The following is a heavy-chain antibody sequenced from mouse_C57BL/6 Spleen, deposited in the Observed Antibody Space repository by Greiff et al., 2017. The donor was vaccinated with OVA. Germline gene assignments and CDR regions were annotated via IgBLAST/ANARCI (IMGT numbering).Heavy chain of an antibody. CDR3: ARSDDYYFDD. Sequence: QVQLQQSGAELVRPGASVKMSCKASGYTFTSYNMHWVQQTPRQGLEWIGAIYPGNGDTSYNQKFKGKATLTVDKSSSTAYMQLSSLTSEDSAVYFCARSDDYYFDDWGQGTTLTVSS. D-gene: IGHD2-4*01. CDR1: GYTFTSYN. V-gene: IGHV1-12*01. CDR2: IYPGNGDT. J-gene: IGHJ2*01.